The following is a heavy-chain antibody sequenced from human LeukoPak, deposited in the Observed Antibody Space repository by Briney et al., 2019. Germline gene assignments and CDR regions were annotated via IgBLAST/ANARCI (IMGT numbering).Heavy chain of an antibody. CDR1: GYTFTSYG. Sequence: GGSVNVSCKASGYTFTSYGISWVRPAPGQGLEWMGWISAYNGDTNYAQKLQGRVTMATDTSTNTAYMELRSLRFDDTAVYYCARDRAVTAIFSDYWGQGTLVTVSS. D-gene: IGHD2-21*02. J-gene: IGHJ4*02. V-gene: IGHV1-18*01. CDR3: ARDRAVTAIFSDY. CDR2: ISAYNGDT.